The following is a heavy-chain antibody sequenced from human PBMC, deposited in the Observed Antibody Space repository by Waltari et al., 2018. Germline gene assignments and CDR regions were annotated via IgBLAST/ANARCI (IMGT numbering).Heavy chain of an antibody. V-gene: IGHV4-61*01. CDR1: GGSVSSGSYY. D-gene: IGHD3-3*01. CDR2: IYYSGGT. Sequence: QVQLQESGPGLVKPSETLSLTCTVSGGSVSSGSYYWSWIRQPPGKGLEWIWDIYYSGGTNHHPPPKSPCPLSVEPSQNQFSLKLSFLTPSDPALYFCARDRIPFLAGFHPRGQGTLVTLPS. J-gene: IGHJ5*02. CDR3: ARDRIPFLAGFHP.